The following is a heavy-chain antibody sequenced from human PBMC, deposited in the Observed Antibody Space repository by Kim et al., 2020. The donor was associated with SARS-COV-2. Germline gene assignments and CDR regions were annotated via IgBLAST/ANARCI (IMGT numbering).Heavy chain of an antibody. J-gene: IGHJ6*02. CDR2: IDPSDSYI. Sequence: GESLKISCKGSDYSFTSYWITWVRQMPGKGLEWMGRIDPSDSYINYNPSFQGHVTISADKSISTAYLQWSSLKASDTATYYCARRRTTKGLFSGGHYYAMDVWGQGTTVTVSS. D-gene: IGHD1-1*01. V-gene: IGHV5-10-1*01. CDR1: DYSFTSYW. CDR3: ARRRTTKGLFSGGHYYAMDV.